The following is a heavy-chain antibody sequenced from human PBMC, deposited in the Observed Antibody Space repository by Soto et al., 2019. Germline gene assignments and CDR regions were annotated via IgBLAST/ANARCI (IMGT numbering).Heavy chain of an antibody. D-gene: IGHD5-18*01. CDR1: GGTFGNHA. J-gene: IGHJ4*02. Sequence: QVQLVQSGAEVKKPGSSVKVSCKASGGTFGNHAISWVRQAPGQGLEWLGGIIPVLGVGDNAQNFQGRVTITADASTSTAYLELSSLRSEDTALYYCAREAGYTYGYVFDSWGQGTLVTVSS. CDR3: AREAGYTYGYVFDS. CDR2: IIPVLGVG. V-gene: IGHV1-69*01.